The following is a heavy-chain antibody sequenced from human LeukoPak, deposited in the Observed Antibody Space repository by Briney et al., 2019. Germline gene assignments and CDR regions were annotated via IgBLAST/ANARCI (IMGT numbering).Heavy chain of an antibody. CDR3: ASSYGNNYYYYMDV. CDR1: GGTFSSYA. D-gene: IGHD1/OR15-1a*01. V-gene: IGHV1-69*05. Sequence: ASVKVSCKASGGTFSSYAISRVRQAPGQGLEWMGGIIPIFGTANYAQKFQGRVTITTDESTSTAYMELSSLRSEDTAVYYCASSYGNNYYYYMDVWGKGTTVTVSS. J-gene: IGHJ6*03. CDR2: IIPIFGTA.